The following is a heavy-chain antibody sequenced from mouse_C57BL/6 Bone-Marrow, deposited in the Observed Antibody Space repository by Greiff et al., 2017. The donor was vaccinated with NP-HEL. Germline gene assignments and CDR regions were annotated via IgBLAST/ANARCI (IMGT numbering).Heavy chain of an antibody. CDR3: ARDGRAYYDYDGFAY. D-gene: IGHD2-4*01. CDR1: GYSFTDYN. CDR2: INPNYGTT. V-gene: IGHV1-39*01. J-gene: IGHJ3*01. Sequence: EVQLQESGPELVKPGASVKISCKASGYSFTDYNLNWVKQSHGKSLEWIGVINPNYGTTSYNQKFKGKATLTVDQSSSTAYMQLNSLTSEDSAVYYCARDGRAYYDYDGFAYWGQGTLVTVSA.